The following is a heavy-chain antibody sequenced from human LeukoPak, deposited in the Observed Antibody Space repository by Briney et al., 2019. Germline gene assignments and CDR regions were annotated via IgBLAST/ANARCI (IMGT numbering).Heavy chain of an antibody. D-gene: IGHD3-3*01. CDR1: GFTFSNAW. CDR2: IKSKTDGGTT. J-gene: IGHJ4*02. V-gene: IGHV3-15*01. Sequence: RSGGSLRLSCAASGFTFSNAWMSWVRQAPGKGLEWVGRIKSKTDGGTTDYAAPVKGRFTISRDDSKNTLYLQMNSLKTEDTAVYYCTTDPYYDFWSGYPFDYWGQGTLVTVSP. CDR3: TTDPYYDFWSGYPFDY.